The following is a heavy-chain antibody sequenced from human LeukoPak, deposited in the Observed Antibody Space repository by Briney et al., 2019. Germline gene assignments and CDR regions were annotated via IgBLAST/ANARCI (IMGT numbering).Heavy chain of an antibody. CDR1: GYTFTSYY. Sequence: ASVKVSCKASGYTFTSYYMHWVRQAPGQGLEWMGIINPSGGSTSSAQKFQGRLTMTRDTSTSTVYMELSSLRSEDTAVYYCARDRTYHYDSSGYYHFDYWGQGTLVTVSS. J-gene: IGHJ4*02. CDR3: ARDRTYHYDSSGYYHFDY. D-gene: IGHD3-22*01. V-gene: IGHV1-46*01. CDR2: INPSGGST.